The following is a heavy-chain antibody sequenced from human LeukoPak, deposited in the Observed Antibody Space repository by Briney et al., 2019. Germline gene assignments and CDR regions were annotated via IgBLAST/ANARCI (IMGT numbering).Heavy chain of an antibody. D-gene: IGHD6-19*01. Sequence: GGSLRLSCAASGFTFSSCTMSWVRQAPGKGLEWVSGISGSGGTTGYADSVKGRFTISRDNSKNTLYLQMHSLRAEDTAVYYCAKSAHEAAVAATAFDYWGQGTLVTVSS. CDR1: GFTFSSCT. J-gene: IGHJ4*02. CDR2: ISGSGGTT. V-gene: IGHV3-23*01. CDR3: AKSAHEAAVAATAFDY.